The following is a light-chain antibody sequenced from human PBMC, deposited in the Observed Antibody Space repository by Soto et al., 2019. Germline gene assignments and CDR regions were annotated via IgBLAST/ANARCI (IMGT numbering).Light chain of an antibody. CDR1: QDISVY. J-gene: IGKJ5*01. CDR3: QKFNTAPLT. Sequence: DIQMTQSPSSLSSSVGDRVTITCRASQDISVYLAWYQQKPGKVPKLLIYSASTLQSARPSRFSGSGSGTDFTLTISSLQPEDVATYYSQKFNTAPLTFGQGTRLEIK. V-gene: IGKV1-27*01. CDR2: SAS.